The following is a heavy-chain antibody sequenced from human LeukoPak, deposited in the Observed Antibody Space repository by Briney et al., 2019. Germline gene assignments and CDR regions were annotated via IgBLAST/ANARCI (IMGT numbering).Heavy chain of an antibody. D-gene: IGHD3-22*01. Sequence: SETLSLTCAVYGGPFSGYYWSWIRQPPGKGLEWIGEINHSGSTNYNPSLKSRVTISVDTSKNQFSLKLSSVTAADTAVYYCARDRQYYYDSSGYYDYWGQGTLVTVSS. J-gene: IGHJ4*02. V-gene: IGHV4-34*01. CDR2: INHSGST. CDR1: GGPFSGYY. CDR3: ARDRQYYYDSSGYYDY.